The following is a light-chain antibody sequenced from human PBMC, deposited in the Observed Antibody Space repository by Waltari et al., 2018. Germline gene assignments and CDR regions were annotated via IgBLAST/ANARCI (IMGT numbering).Light chain of an antibody. V-gene: IGKV1-13*02. J-gene: IGKJ4*01. CDR3: QQFISYPRT. CDR2: DAS. CDR1: QGIITA. Sequence: IQLTQSPSSLSASLGDRVTITCRASQGIITALAWYQQKPGKAPNLLIYDASNLESGVPARFSGSGSGTDFSLTISSLQPEDFATYYCQQFISYPRTFGGGTKVEIK.